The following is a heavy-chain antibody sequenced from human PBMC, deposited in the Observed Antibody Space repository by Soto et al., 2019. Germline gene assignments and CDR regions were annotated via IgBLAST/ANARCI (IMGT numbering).Heavy chain of an antibody. CDR1: GFTFSTHS. J-gene: IGHJ6*02. D-gene: IGHD3-22*01. CDR3: ARYDSSGYYWPYYYYGMDV. CDR2: ISSSSSYI. V-gene: IGHV3-21*01. Sequence: GGSLRLSCAASGFTFSTHSMNWVRQAPGKGLEWVSSISSSSSYIYYADSVKGRFTISRDNAKNSLYLQMNSLRAEDTAVYYCARYDSSGYYWPYYYYGMDVWGQGTTVTVS.